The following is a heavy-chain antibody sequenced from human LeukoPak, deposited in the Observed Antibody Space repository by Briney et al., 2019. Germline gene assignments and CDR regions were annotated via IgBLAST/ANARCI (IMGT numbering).Heavy chain of an antibody. CDR3: AKEGDYYNSIVPNY. Sequence: PGGSLRLSCAASGFTFNNYAMTWVRQASGKGLEWVSAISRGGGSTYYADSVKGRFTISKDNSKTTLYLQMNSLRAEDTAVYYCAKEGDYYNSIVPNYWGQGTLVTVSS. V-gene: IGHV3-23*01. D-gene: IGHD3-22*01. J-gene: IGHJ4*02. CDR1: GFTFNNYA. CDR2: ISRGGGST.